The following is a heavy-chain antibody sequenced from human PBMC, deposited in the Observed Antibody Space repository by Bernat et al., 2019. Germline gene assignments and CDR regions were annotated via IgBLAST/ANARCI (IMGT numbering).Heavy chain of an antibody. Sequence: QVQLVESGGGVVQPGRSLTLSCAASGFSFSGYGMHRVRQAPGKGLEWVAVIWSGGSNKYYADFVKGRFTISRDNSQNTLLLQMNSLRAEDTAVYFCARDFLGTRMLPGASDIWGQGTMVTVSS. CDR3: ARDFLGTRMLPGASDI. CDR1: GFSFSGYG. V-gene: IGHV3-33*01. CDR2: IWSGGSNK. J-gene: IGHJ3*02. D-gene: IGHD1-1*01.